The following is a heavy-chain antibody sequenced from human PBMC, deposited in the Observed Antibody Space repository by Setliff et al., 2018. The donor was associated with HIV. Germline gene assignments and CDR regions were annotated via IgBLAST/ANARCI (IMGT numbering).Heavy chain of an antibody. Sequence: SETLSLTCTVSGGSITSGNYYWSWIRQPPGKGLEWIGSIYFTGSTNFNPSLKSRVTISVDTSKNQFSLKLSSVTAADTAVYYCARGMVVAAGWYFDLWGRGTLVTVSS. CDR1: GGSITSGNYY. CDR3: ARGMVVAAGWYFDL. V-gene: IGHV4-61*01. J-gene: IGHJ2*01. CDR2: IYFTGST. D-gene: IGHD2-15*01.